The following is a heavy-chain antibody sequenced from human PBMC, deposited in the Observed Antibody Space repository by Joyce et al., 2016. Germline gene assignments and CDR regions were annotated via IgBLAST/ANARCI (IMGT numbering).Heavy chain of an antibody. J-gene: IGHJ4*02. D-gene: IGHD2-15*01. CDR3: SRTLRRCSGGTCYGSNTRDFDY. CDR1: GFIFGDYI. Sequence: EVQLVESGGGLVQPGRSLRLSCTGSGFIFGDYIMSWFRQAPGKGLEWGGFIRSKPHGGTTEYAASVKGRFTISRDDSRYIAYLQMNSLKSDDTAVYYCSRTLRRCSGGTCYGSNTRDFDYWGQGTLVTVSS. CDR2: IRSKPHGGTT. V-gene: IGHV3-49*03.